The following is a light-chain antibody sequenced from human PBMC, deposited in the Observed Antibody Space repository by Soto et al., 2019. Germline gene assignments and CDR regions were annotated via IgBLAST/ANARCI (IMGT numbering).Light chain of an antibody. Sequence: IQMTQSPSSLSASIGDRVTITCQACHDIRNSLNWYQQTPGKPPKLLISDASNLELGVPSKFSGTGFGTDFSFTIINLQPEDIATYYCQQYDNLPLTFGGGTKVDIK. J-gene: IGKJ4*01. V-gene: IGKV1-33*01. CDR3: QQYDNLPLT. CDR1: HDIRNS. CDR2: DAS.